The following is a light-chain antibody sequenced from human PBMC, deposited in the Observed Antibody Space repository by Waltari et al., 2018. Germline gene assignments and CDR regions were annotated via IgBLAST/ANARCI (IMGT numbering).Light chain of an antibody. V-gene: IGLV1-44*01. CDR3: AAWDDSLNGLV. J-gene: IGLJ2*01. Sequence: QSVLTQPPSASGPPGQRVTISCSGSSANIGRNTVNWYQQLPGTAPKRLIYSNNQRPSGVPDRFSGSKSGTSASLAISGLQSEDEADYYCAAWDDSLNGLVFGGGTKLTVL. CDR2: SNN. CDR1: SANIGRNT.